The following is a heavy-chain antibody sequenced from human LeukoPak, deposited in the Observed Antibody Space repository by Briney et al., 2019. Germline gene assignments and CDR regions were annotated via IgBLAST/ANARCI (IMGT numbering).Heavy chain of an antibody. CDR1: GYTFTSYY. V-gene: IGHV1-46*03. J-gene: IGHJ4*02. CDR3: ASYYYDSSGVVGSDF. CDR2: INPSGGST. D-gene: IGHD3-22*01. Sequence: ASVKVSCKASGYTFTSYYMHWVRQAPGQGLEWMGIINPSGGSTSYAQKFQGRVTMTRDTSTSTVYMELSSLRSEDTAVYYCASYYYDSSGVVGSDFWGQGTLVTVSS.